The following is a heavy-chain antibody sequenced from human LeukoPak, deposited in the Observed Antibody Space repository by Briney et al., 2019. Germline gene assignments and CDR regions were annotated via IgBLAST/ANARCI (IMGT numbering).Heavy chain of an antibody. CDR2: IYYSGST. V-gene: IGHV4-59*01. CDR3: ARDREHYDFWSGYQNWFDP. Sequence: SETLSLTCTVSGGSISSYYWSWIRQPPGKGLEWIGYIYYSGSTNYNPSLKSRVTIPVDTSKNQFSLKLSSVTAADTAVYYCARDREHYDFWSGYQNWFDPWGQGTLVTVSS. D-gene: IGHD3-3*01. J-gene: IGHJ5*02. CDR1: GGSISSYY.